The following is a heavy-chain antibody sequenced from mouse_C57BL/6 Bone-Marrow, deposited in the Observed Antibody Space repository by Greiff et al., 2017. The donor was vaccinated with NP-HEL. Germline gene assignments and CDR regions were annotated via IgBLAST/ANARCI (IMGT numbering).Heavy chain of an antibody. Sequence: EVQLVESGGGLVQPGGSMKLSCAASGFTFSDAWMDWVRQSPEKGLEWVAEIRNKANNHATYYAESVKGRFTISRDDSKSSVYLQMNSLRAEDTGIYYCTRRYGNYPYYAMDYWGQGTSVTVSS. CDR2: IRNKANNHAT. D-gene: IGHD2-1*01. CDR1: GFTFSDAW. V-gene: IGHV6-6*01. J-gene: IGHJ4*01. CDR3: TRRYGNYPYYAMDY.